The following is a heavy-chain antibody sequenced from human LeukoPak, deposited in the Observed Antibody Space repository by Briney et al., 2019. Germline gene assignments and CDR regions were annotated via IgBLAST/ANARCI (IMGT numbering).Heavy chain of an antibody. Sequence: GASVKVSCKAAGGAFSSYAFSWVRQAPGQGLEWMGGLIPMFRTSNYAQKFLGRVTITTDESTSTAYMELTSLGADDTAVYYCARDSTGTTWQLDYWGQGTLVTVSS. CDR3: ARDSTGTTWQLDY. J-gene: IGHJ4*02. CDR2: LIPMFRTS. CDR1: GGAFSSYA. D-gene: IGHD1-1*01. V-gene: IGHV1-69*05.